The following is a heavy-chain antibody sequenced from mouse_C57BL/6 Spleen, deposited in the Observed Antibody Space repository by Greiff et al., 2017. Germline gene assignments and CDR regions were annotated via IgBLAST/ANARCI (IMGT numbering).Heavy chain of an antibody. CDR1: GYTFTSYW. J-gene: IGHJ3*01. CDR2: IDPSDSYT. CDR3: ARSFFAY. Sequence: QVQLKESGAELVKPGASVKLSCKASGYTFTSYWMQWVKQRPGQGLEWIGEIDPSDSYTNYNQKFKGKATLTVDTSSSTAYMQLSSLTSEDSAVYYCARSFFAYWGQGTLVTVSA. V-gene: IGHV1-50*01.